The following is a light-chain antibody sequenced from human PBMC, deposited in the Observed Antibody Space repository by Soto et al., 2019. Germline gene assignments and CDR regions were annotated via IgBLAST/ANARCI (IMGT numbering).Light chain of an antibody. V-gene: IGKV1-5*03. Sequence: DIPMTQSVSTLSASVGDRVTITCRASQSISSWLAWYQQKPGKAPKLLIYKASSLESGVPSRFSGSGSGTEFTLTISSLQPDDFATYYCQQYKSYPYTFGQGTKLEIK. CDR1: QSISSW. CDR2: KAS. J-gene: IGKJ2*01. CDR3: QQYKSYPYT.